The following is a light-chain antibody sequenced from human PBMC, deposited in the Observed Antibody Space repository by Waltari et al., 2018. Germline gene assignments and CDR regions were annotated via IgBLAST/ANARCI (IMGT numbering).Light chain of an antibody. CDR2: AAS. CDR1: QGISKE. J-gene: IGKJ3*01. Sequence: IQMTQSPSSQSASVGDRVTVTCRASQGISKELSWYQQKPGKAPTLLIYAASSLQTGVSSRFSGSGSGTDFTLTISSLQPEDVATYYCQQDYTTPFTFGPGTKLEIK. CDR3: QQDYTTPFT. V-gene: IGKV1-6*01.